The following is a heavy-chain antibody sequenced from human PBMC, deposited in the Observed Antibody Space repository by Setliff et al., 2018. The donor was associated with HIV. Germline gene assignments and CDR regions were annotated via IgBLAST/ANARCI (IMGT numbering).Heavy chain of an antibody. V-gene: IGHV4-4*07. CDR2: ISAAGII. CDR3: ARDEGRATGSWWDQSASWYLDY. CDR1: GGSISSYY. J-gene: IGHJ4*01. D-gene: IGHD6-13*01. Sequence: PSETLSLTCTVSGGSISSYYWSWIRQPAGKRLEFIGRISAAGIINYNPSLRSRVTLSVDTSENQFSLTVNSVTAADTAMYFCARDEGRATGSWWDQSASWYLDYWGHGILVTVSS.